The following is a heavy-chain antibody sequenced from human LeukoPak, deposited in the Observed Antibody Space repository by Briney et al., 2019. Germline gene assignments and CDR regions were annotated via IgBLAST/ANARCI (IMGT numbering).Heavy chain of an antibody. CDR1: GYTFTGYY. Sequence: ASVKVSCKASGYTFTGYYMHWVRQAPGQGLEWMGWINPNSGGTNYAQKFQGRVTMTRDTSISTAYMELSRLRSEDTAVYYCASGNDTDTYYFDYWGQGTLVTVSS. CDR3: ASGNDTDTYYFDY. D-gene: IGHD1-1*01. V-gene: IGHV1-2*02. CDR2: INPNSGGT. J-gene: IGHJ4*02.